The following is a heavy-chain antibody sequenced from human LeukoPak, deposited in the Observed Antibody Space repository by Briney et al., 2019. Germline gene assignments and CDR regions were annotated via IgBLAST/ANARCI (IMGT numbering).Heavy chain of an antibody. Sequence: KTSETLSLTCAVYGGSFSGYYWSWIRQPPGKGLEWIGYIYYSGSTNYNPPLKSRVTISVDTSKNQFSLKLSSVTAADTAVYYCARVHYDILTGYLPGAFDIRGQGTMVTVSS. CDR1: GGSFSGYY. J-gene: IGHJ3*02. CDR3: ARVHYDILTGYLPGAFDI. V-gene: IGHV4-59*01. D-gene: IGHD3-9*01. CDR2: IYYSGST.